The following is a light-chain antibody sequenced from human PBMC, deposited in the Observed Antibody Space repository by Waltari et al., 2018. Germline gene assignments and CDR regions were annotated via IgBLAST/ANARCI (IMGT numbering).Light chain of an antibody. J-gene: IGLJ2*01. Sequence: QSVLAQPPSVYGAPGQRVTISCTGSSSNIGAGHHVHRYQEFPGTAPKLLIYGDSNRPSGVPDRFSGSKSGTPASLAITGLQAEDEANYYCQSFDTSLGAIFGGGTKVTVL. CDR1: SSNIGAGHH. V-gene: IGLV1-40*01. CDR3: QSFDTSLGAI. CDR2: GDS.